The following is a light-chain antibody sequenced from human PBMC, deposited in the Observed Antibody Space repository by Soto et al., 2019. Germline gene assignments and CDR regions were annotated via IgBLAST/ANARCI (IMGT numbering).Light chain of an antibody. Sequence: DIQVTQSPSTLSASVGDRVAISCRASQSISSWLAWYQQKPGRAPKLLMYEASRLESEVPSRFSGSGSGTEFTLTISSLQPDDFATYYCQQYNSYSWTFGQGTKVDIK. V-gene: IGKV1-5*01. CDR1: QSISSW. CDR2: EAS. J-gene: IGKJ1*01. CDR3: QQYNSYSWT.